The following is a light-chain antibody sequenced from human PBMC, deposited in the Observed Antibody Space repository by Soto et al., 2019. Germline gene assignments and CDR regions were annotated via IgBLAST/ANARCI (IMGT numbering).Light chain of an antibody. CDR2: EVS. J-gene: IGLJ2*01. V-gene: IGLV2-14*01. CDR1: SSDVGGYNY. CDR3: SSYTSSSTVV. Sequence: QSALTQPASVSGSPGQSITISCTGTSSDVGGYNYVSWYQQHPGKAPKLMIYEVSNRPSGVSNRFSGSKSGNTASLTISGLQAEDEADSYCSSYTSSSTVVFGGGTKVTVL.